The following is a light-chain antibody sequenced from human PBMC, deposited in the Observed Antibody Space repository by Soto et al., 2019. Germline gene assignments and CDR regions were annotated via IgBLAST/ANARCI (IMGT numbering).Light chain of an antibody. CDR2: AAS. CDR1: QSISSY. J-gene: IGKJ1*01. CDR3: QQSYSTPRT. Sequence: DIQMTQYPSSLSASVGDRVTITCRSSQSISSYLNCYQQKPGKAPNLLIYAASSLQSVVPSRLSSSGSGTEFTLTISSLQAEDFAPYYCQQSYSTPRTFGQGNKVEIK. V-gene: IGKV1-39*01.